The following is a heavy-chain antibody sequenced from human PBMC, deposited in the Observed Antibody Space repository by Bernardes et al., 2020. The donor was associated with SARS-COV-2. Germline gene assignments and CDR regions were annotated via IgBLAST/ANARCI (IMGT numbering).Heavy chain of an antibody. D-gene: IGHD3-10*01. CDR3: ARQAVVTMVRGVNGYFDY. V-gene: IGHV4-39*01. J-gene: IGHJ4*02. CDR2: IYYSGST. CDR1: GGSISSSSYY. Sequence: ETLSRTCTVSGGSISSSSYYWGWNRQPPGKGLEWIGSIYYSGSTYYNPSLKSRVTISVDTSKNQFSLKLSFVTAADTAVYYCARQAVVTMVRGVNGYFDYWGQGTLVTVSS.